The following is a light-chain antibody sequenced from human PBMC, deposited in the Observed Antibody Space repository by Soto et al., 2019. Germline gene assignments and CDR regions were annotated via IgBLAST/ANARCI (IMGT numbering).Light chain of an antibody. J-gene: IGKJ1*01. V-gene: IGKV1-5*03. CDR3: QQYNSYLWT. Sequence: DIQMTQSPSTLSASVGDRVTITCRASQSISSWLAWYQQKPGKAPKLLIYTASSLESGVPSRFSGSGSGTEFTLTISSLQPDDFATYYCQQYNSYLWTFGQGTKVELK. CDR1: QSISSW. CDR2: TAS.